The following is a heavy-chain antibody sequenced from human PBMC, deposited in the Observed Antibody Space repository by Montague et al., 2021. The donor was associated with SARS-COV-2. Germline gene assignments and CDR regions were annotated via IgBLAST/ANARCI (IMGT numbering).Heavy chain of an antibody. J-gene: IGHJ5*02. Sequence: SETLSLTCTVSGGSMSDHYWAWIRQPPGKGLEWLAYIYYSGGINSNASLKSRVTMSVDTSKNQFSLKWTSVTAADTAVYYCARAVSVRRAVNWFDPWGQGTLVTVSS. CDR1: GGSMSDHY. CDR3: ARAVSVRRAVNWFDP. D-gene: IGHD3-10*01. V-gene: IGHV4-59*11. CDR2: IYYSGGI.